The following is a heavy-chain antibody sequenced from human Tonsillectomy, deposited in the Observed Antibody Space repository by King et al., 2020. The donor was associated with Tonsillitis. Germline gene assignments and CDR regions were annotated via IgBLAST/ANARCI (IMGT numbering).Heavy chain of an antibody. Sequence: QLVQSGAEVKKPGASVKXSCKAXGYTFTGYYMHWVRQAPGQXLEWMGWIXPNSGGTNYAQXFXGWVTMTRDTSISAAYMELSRLGSDDTAVYYCARVXGXGVLXAFXXWGQXXXVTVSS. D-gene: IGHD2-8*01. J-gene: IGHJ3*02. CDR2: IXPNSGGT. V-gene: IGHV1-2*04. CDR3: ARVXGXGVLXAFXX. CDR1: GYTFTGYY.